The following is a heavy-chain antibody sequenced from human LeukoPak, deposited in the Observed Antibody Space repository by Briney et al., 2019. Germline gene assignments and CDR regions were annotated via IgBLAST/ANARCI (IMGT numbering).Heavy chain of an antibody. J-gene: IGHJ4*02. CDR3: ARGCSSTSCYGYDY. Sequence: GGSLRLSCAASGFTVSSKYMSWVRQAPGKGLEWVSVIYSGGSTYYADSVKGRFTISRDNSKNTLYLQMNSLRAEDTAVYYCARGCSSTSCYGYDYWGQGTLVTVSS. CDR1: GFTVSSKY. V-gene: IGHV3-53*01. CDR2: IYSGGST. D-gene: IGHD2-2*01.